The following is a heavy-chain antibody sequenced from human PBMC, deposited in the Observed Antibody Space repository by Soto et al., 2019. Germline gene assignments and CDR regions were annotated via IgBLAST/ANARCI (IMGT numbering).Heavy chain of an antibody. D-gene: IGHD1-26*01. Sequence: QVHLQESGPGVVKPSGTLSLTCAVSGGSVSSDYWWGWVRLPPGKGLEWIGEIYHSGRTNYNPSLKSRVTISLDKSTIQLSLLLNSVTAADTAVYYCARDRPSYGRNFDYWGQGTLVTVSS. V-gene: IGHV4-4*02. CDR1: GGSVSSDYW. CDR3: ARDRPSYGRNFDY. CDR2: IYHSGRT. J-gene: IGHJ4*02.